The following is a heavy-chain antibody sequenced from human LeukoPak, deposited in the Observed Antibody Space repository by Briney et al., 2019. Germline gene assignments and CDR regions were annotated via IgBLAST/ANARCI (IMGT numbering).Heavy chain of an antibody. Sequence: GGSLRLSCTASGFFFSNYAMHWARQAPGKGLEWVAMISYHGTTKYYADSVKGRFTVSRDNSKNTLYLQMNNLITEDTAVYYCAKVWYDSGGYYLGFDYWGQGTLVTVSS. CDR1: GFFFSNYA. CDR2: ISYHGTTK. D-gene: IGHD3-22*01. CDR3: AKVWYDSGGYYLGFDY. V-gene: IGHV3-30*18. J-gene: IGHJ4*02.